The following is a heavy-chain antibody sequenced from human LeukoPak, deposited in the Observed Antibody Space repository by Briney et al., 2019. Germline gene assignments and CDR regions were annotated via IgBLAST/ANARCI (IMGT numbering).Heavy chain of an antibody. D-gene: IGHD3-3*01. CDR3: AKVPITIFGVVYFDY. CDR1: GFTFSSYG. CDR2: IRYDGSNK. V-gene: IGHV3-30*02. Sequence: GGSLRLSCAASGFTFSSYGMHWVRQAPGKGLEWVAFIRYDGSNKYYADSVKGRFTISRDNSKNTLYLQMNSLRAEDTAVYYCAKVPITIFGVVYFDYWGQGTLVTVSS. J-gene: IGHJ4*02.